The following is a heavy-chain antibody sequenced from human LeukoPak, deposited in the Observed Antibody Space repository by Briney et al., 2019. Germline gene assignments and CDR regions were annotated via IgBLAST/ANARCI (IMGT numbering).Heavy chain of an antibody. CDR1: GYTFTSYG. D-gene: IGHD6-13*01. CDR3: ARDRTAAAALDFDY. Sequence: GASVKVSCKASGYTFTSYGISWVRRAPGQGLGWMGWISAYNGNTNYAQKLQGRVTMTTDTSTSTAYMELRSLRSDDTAVYYCARDRTAAAALDFDYWGQGTLVTVSS. J-gene: IGHJ4*02. CDR2: ISAYNGNT. V-gene: IGHV1-18*04.